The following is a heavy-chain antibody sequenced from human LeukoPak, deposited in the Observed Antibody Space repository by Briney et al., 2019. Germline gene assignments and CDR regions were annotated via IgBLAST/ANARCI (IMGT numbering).Heavy chain of an antibody. Sequence: GGSLRLSCAASGFTFSRYSMNWVRQAPGKGLEWVSYISSSSSTVYYADSLKGRFTISRDNAKNSLYLQMNSLRAGDTAIYYCARAAITSDYAMDVWGQGTTVTVSS. CDR1: GFTFSRYS. CDR3: ARAAITSDYAMDV. V-gene: IGHV3-48*01. J-gene: IGHJ6*02. D-gene: IGHD2-2*01. CDR2: ISSSSSTV.